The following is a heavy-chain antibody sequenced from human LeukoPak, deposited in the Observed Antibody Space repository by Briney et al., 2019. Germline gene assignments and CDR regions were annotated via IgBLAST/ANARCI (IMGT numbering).Heavy chain of an antibody. Sequence: GGSLRLSCAASGFTVSSNYMSWVRQAPGKGLEWVSVIYSGGSTYYADSVKGRLTISRHNSKNTLYLQMNSLRAEDTAVYYCARADTGWYVYGMDVWGQGTTVTVSS. CDR1: GFTVSSNY. D-gene: IGHD6-19*01. CDR2: IYSGGST. J-gene: IGHJ6*02. V-gene: IGHV3-53*04. CDR3: ARADTGWYVYGMDV.